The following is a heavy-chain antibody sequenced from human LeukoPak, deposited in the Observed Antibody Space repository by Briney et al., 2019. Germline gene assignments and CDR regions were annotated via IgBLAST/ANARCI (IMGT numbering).Heavy chain of an antibody. V-gene: IGHV3-21*01. CDR1: GFTFSSYN. J-gene: IGHJ4*02. CDR2: ISTSSSYI. CDR3: ARARGYSGYDSDY. Sequence: GGSLRLSCAASGFTFSSYNMNWVRQAPGKGLEWVSSISTSSSYICYADSVKGRFTISRDNAKNSLYLQMNSLRAEDTAVYYCARARGYSGYDSDYWGQGTLVTVSS. D-gene: IGHD5-12*01.